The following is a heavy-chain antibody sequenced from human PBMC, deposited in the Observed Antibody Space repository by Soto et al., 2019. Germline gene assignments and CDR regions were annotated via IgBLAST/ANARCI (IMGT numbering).Heavy chain of an antibody. D-gene: IGHD3-3*01. V-gene: IGHV1-18*01. Sequence: GASVKVSCKASGYTFTSYGISWVRQAPGQGLEWMGWISAYNGNTNYAQKLQGRVTMTTDTSTSTAYMELRSLRSDDTAVYYCARDIKSIAVGTYYDFWSGYLVNWFDPWGQGTLVTVSS. CDR2: ISAYNGNT. CDR3: ARDIKSIAVGTYYDFWSGYLVNWFDP. J-gene: IGHJ5*02. CDR1: GYTFTSYG.